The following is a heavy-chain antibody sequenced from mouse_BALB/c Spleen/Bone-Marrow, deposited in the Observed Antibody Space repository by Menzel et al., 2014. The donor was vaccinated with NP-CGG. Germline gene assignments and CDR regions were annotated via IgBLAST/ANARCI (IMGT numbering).Heavy chain of an antibody. Sequence: EVKLMESGGGLVQPGGSLKLSCAASGFTFSNYGMSWVRQTPDKRLELVATINSNGGSTYYPDSVKGRFTISRDTAKNTLYLQMSSLKSEETAMYYCVRGNYGNYVDYFDFWGRGTTLTVSS. J-gene: IGHJ2*01. CDR1: GFTFSNYG. CDR2: INSNGGST. V-gene: IGHV5-6-3*01. D-gene: IGHD2-1*01. CDR3: VRGNYGNYVDYFDF.